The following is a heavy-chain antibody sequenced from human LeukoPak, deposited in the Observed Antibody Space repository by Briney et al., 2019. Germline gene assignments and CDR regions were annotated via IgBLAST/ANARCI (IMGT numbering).Heavy chain of an antibody. Sequence: SETLSLTCTVSGASVGDYYWSWIRQAAGKGLEWLGRIYTSGNTIYNPSLQSRVTISVDVSKNQFSLRLISMTAADTGIYYCTVDNRDFCGQGALVTVCS. CDR1: GASVGDYY. V-gene: IGHV4-4*07. CDR2: IYTSGNT. D-gene: IGHD2/OR15-2a*01. CDR3: TVDNRDF. J-gene: IGHJ4*02.